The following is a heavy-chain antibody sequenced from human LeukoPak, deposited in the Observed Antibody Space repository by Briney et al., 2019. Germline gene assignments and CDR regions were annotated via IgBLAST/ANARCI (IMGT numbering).Heavy chain of an antibody. CDR1: GVSVSTSH. J-gene: IGHJ4*02. CDR2: LSYTGKT. Sequence: PSETLSLTCNVSGVSVSTSHWNWIRQRPGKGLEWIGCLSYTGKTDYNPSFKSRVSISLGSSNNHFSLKLTSVTAADTAVYYCSEGYFEPFDHWGQGILVTVSS. V-gene: IGHV4-59*02. D-gene: IGHD2/OR15-2a*01. CDR3: SEGYFEPFDH.